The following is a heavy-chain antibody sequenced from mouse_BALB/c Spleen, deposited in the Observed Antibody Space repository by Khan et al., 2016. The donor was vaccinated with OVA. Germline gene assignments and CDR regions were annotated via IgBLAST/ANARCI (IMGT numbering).Heavy chain of an antibody. Sequence: EVELVESGGGLVKPGGSLKLSCAASGFAFSSYDMSWVRQTPEKRLEWVAYISSGGGSTYYPDTVKGRFTISRDNAKNILYLQMGSLKYEDTAMYYCARHSGTWFAYWGQGTLVTVSA. CDR2: ISSGGGST. J-gene: IGHJ3*01. CDR1: GFAFSSYD. V-gene: IGHV5-12-1*01. D-gene: IGHD3-3*01. CDR3: ARHSGTWFAY.